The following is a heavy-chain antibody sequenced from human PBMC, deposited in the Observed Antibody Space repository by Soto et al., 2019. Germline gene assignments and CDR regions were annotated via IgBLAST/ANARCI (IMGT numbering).Heavy chain of an antibody. Sequence: ASVKVSCKASGYTFTSYAMHWVRQAPGQRLEWMGGINAGIGKANYSQKFQGRVTITADKSTSTAYMELSSLRSEDTAVYYCARPTRYYYDSSGQSAWFDPWGQGTLVTVSS. CDR2: INAGIGKA. CDR1: GYTFTSYA. J-gene: IGHJ5*02. V-gene: IGHV1-3*01. CDR3: ARPTRYYYDSSGQSAWFDP. D-gene: IGHD3-22*01.